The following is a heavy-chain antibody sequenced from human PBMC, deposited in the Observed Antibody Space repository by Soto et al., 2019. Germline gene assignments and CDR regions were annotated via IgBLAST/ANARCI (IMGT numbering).Heavy chain of an antibody. CDR2: IFYSGST. Sequence: SETMSLTCTVCGGSISSSSYYCGMIHQHPGKGLEGIGSIFYSGSTYYNRSLKSRVSISVDRSKNQFSLKMSSVNAADTVVYLCGRGYGYGSFDISGQGIMVTVSS. D-gene: IGHD5-18*01. CDR3: GRGYGYGSFDI. CDR1: GGSISSSSYY. V-gene: IGHV4-39*07. J-gene: IGHJ3*02.